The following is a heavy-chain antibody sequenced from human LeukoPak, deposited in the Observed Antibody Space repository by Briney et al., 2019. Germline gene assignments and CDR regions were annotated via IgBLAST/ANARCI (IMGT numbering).Heavy chain of an antibody. CDR1: GFTFSSYW. D-gene: IGHD2-2*01. J-gene: IGHJ4*02. CDR3: ARGMSTFAY. Sequence: GSLRLPCAASGFTFSSYWMSWVRQAPGKGLEWVATIKEDGSEKYYVDSVKGRFTISRDNAKNSLYLQMNSLGAEDTAVYYCARGMSTFAYWGQGILVTVSS. V-gene: IGHV3-7*01. CDR2: IKEDGSEK.